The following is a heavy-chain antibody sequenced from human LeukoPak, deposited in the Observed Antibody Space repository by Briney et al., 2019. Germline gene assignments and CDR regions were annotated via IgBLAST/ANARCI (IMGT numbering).Heavy chain of an antibody. Sequence: ASVKVSCKASGYTFTSYGISWVRQAPGQGLEWMGWISAYNGNTNYAQKLQGRVTMTTDTSTSTAYMELRSLRSDDTAVYYCARLVGAAQILYYYYYGMDVWGQGTTVTVSS. V-gene: IGHV1-18*01. CDR1: GYTFTSYG. D-gene: IGHD1-26*01. CDR3: ARLVGAAQILYYYYYGMDV. J-gene: IGHJ6*02. CDR2: ISAYNGNT.